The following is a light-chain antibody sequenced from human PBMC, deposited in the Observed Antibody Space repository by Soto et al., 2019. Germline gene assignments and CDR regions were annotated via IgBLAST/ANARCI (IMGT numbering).Light chain of an antibody. V-gene: IGLV1-40*01. CDR2: GNT. J-gene: IGLJ1*01. Sequence: QSALTQPPSISGAPGQRVTISCTGSSSNIVAGSDVHWYHQLPGTAPKLLIYGNTNRPSGVPDRFSGSKSGTSASLAIAGLQAEDEGDYYCQTYDSSLSGLYVFGTGTKVTVL. CDR3: QTYDSSLSGLYV. CDR1: SSNIVAGSD.